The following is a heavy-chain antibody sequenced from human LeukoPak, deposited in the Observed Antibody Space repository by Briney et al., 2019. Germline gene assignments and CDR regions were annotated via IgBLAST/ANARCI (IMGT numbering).Heavy chain of an antibody. Sequence: SETLSLTCAVYGGSFSGYYWSWIRQPPGKGLEWIGEINHSGSTNYNPSLKSRVTISVDTSKNQFSLKLSSVTAADTAVYYCARGHCSSTSCYEFWGQGTLVTVPS. J-gene: IGHJ4*02. CDR1: GGSFSGYY. D-gene: IGHD2-2*01. CDR3: ARGHCSSTSCYEF. CDR2: INHSGST. V-gene: IGHV4-34*01.